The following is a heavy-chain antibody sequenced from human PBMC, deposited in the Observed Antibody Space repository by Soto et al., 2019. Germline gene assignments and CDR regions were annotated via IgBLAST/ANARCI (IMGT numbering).Heavy chain of an antibody. CDR1: GFSLSGSE. D-gene: IGHD6-6*01. J-gene: IGHJ4*02. CDR2: ISPDAGLI. V-gene: IGHV3-48*03. Sequence: GGSLRLSCAASGFSLSGSEMSWIRQAPGKGLEWISYISPDAGLIYYADSVRGRFTISRDNARNSVYLELGSLRAEDTAVYYCVTTMGLAARPADSWGQGTLVTVSS. CDR3: VTTMGLAARPADS.